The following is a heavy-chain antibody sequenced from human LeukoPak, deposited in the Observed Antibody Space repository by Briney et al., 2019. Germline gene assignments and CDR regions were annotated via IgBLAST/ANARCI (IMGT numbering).Heavy chain of an antibody. D-gene: IGHD3-9*01. Sequence: GGSLRLSCAASGFTFSSYGMSWVRQAPGKGLEWVSAISGSGGSTYYADSVKGRFTISRDNSKNTLYLQMNSLRAEDTAVYYCAKELGRYFDWTWSGVAFDIWGQGTMVTVSS. J-gene: IGHJ3*02. CDR2: ISGSGGST. CDR1: GFTFSSYG. CDR3: AKELGRYFDWTWSGVAFDI. V-gene: IGHV3-23*01.